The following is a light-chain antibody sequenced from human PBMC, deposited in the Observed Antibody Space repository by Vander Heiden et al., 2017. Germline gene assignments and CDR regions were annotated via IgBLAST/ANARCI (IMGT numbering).Light chain of an antibody. J-gene: IGLJ1*01. CDR2: ANT. V-gene: IGLV1-40*01. CDR3: QSYDTSLSVLYV. Sequence: SVLTPPPSVSAAPAQSVTISCTGSSSNIGAGYDVHWYRQLPGTAPKLLIYANTNRPSGVPDRFSGSRSGTSASLAITGLQAEDEADYYCQSYDTSLSVLYVFGTGTKVTVL. CDR1: SSNIGAGYD.